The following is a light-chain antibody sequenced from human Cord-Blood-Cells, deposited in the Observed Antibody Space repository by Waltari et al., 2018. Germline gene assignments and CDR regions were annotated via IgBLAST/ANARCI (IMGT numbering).Light chain of an antibody. CDR2: AAS. CDR1: QSISSY. V-gene: IGKV1-39*01. J-gene: IGKJ1*01. Sequence: DIQMPQSPSSLSASVGDRVTITCRASQSISSYLDWYQQKPGKDPKLLIYAASSLQSGVPSRFSGSGSGTDFTLTISSLQPEDFATYYWQQSYSTPWTFGQGTKVEIK. CDR3: QQSYSTPWT.